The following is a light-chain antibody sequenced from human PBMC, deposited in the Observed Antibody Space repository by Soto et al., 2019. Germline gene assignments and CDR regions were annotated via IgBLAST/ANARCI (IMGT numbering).Light chain of an antibody. Sequence: QSALTQPASVSGSPGQSITISCTGTSRDGGSYNFVSLYQQHPGKAPKLMIYEVTNRPSGVSNRFSGSKSGNTASLTISGLQAEDEADYYCTSYTSSTTYVFATGTKVTVL. CDR3: TSYTSSTTYV. V-gene: IGLV2-14*01. CDR1: SRDGGSYNF. CDR2: EVT. J-gene: IGLJ1*01.